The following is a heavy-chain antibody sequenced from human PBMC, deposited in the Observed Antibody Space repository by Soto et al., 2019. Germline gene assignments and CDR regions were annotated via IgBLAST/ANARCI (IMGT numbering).Heavy chain of an antibody. CDR2: IYYSGST. J-gene: IGHJ4*02. D-gene: IGHD1-26*01. Sequence: TLSLTCSFSTYSISSYYWSWIRQPPGKGLEWIGYIYYSGSTYYSPSLKSRVTISLDTSKNQFSLRLNSVTAADTAVYYCARDKRQWELPRGIDYWGQGTLVTVSS. CDR1: TYSISSYY. CDR3: ARDKRQWELPRGIDY. V-gene: IGHV4-59*12.